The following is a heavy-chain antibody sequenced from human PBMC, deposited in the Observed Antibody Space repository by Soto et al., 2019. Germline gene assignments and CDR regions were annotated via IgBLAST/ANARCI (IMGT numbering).Heavy chain of an antibody. J-gene: IGHJ6*02. V-gene: IGHV4-39*01. CDR2: IYYSGST. CDR3: ARQAAGSIYYYYYYGMDV. Sequence: SETLSLTCTVSGGSISSSSYYWGWIRQPPGKGLEWVGSIYYSGSTYYNPSLKSRVTISVDTSKNQFSLKLSSVTAADTAVYYCARQAAGSIYYYYYYGMDVWGQGTTVTVSS. CDR1: GGSISSSSYY. D-gene: IGHD6-13*01.